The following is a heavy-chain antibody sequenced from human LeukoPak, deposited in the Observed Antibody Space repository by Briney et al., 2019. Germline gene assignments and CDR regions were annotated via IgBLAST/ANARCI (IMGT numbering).Heavy chain of an antibody. CDR2: IYTSGST. J-gene: IGHJ4*02. Sequence: SETLSLTRTVSGGSISSYYWSWIRQPAGKGLEWIGRIYTSGSTNYNPSLKSRVTMSVDTSKNQFSLKLSSVTAADTAVYYCARVRWGYSSSSGDYFDYWGQGTLVTVSS. V-gene: IGHV4-4*07. CDR1: GGSISSYY. CDR3: ARVRWGYSSSSGDYFDY. D-gene: IGHD6-6*01.